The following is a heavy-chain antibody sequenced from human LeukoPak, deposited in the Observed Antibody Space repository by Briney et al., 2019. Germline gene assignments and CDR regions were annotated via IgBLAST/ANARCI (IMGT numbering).Heavy chain of an antibody. J-gene: IGHJ6*03. CDR2: ISWDGGST. D-gene: IGHD7-27*01. CDR1: GFTFDDYG. CDR3: GGGATRNWGPPNYYYYMDV. Sequence: PGGSLRLSCAASGFTFDDYGMSWVRQAPGKGLEWVPLISWDGGSTYSADSVKGRFTISRDNSKNSLYLQMNSLRTEDTALYYCGGGATRNWGPPNYYYYMDVWGKGTTVTVSS. V-gene: IGHV3-43*01.